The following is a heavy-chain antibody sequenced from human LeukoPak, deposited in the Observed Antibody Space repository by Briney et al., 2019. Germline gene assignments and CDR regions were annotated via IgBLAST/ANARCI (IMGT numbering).Heavy chain of an antibody. CDR3: ARHYGP. J-gene: IGHJ5*02. Sequence: SETLSLTCTVSGGSLRSSYYYWGWVRQPPGKGREWIGSIYDRGITHYNTPFKSRVTISVDTSKNRFSLKLNSVTAADTAVYFCARHYGPGGQGTLVTVSS. CDR1: GGSLRSSYYY. D-gene: IGHD3-10*01. V-gene: IGHV4-39*01. CDR2: IYDRGIT.